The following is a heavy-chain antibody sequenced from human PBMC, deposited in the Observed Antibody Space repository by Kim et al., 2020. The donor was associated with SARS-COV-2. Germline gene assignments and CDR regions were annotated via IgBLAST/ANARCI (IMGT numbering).Heavy chain of an antibody. J-gene: IGHJ4*02. D-gene: IGHD1-26*01. Sequence: ASVKVSCKASGYTFTSYYMHWVRQAPGQGLEWMGLINPSGAGTTYAQKFPGRVTMTRDTSTSTVYMELSSLRSDDTAVYYCAPEVPRSYHFDYWGQGTLVTVSS. CDR1: GYTFTSYY. CDR3: APEVPRSYHFDY. CDR2: INPSGAGT. V-gene: IGHV1-46*01.